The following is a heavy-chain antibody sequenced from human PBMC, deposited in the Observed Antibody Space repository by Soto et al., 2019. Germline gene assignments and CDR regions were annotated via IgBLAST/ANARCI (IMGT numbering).Heavy chain of an antibody. V-gene: IGHV3-30-3*01. CDR1: GFTFSSYA. CDR2: ISYDGSNK. Sequence: QVQLVESGGGVVQPGRSLRLSCAASGFTFSSYARHWVRQAPGKGLEWVAVISYDGSNKYYADSVKGRFTISRDNSKNTLYLQMNSLRAEDTAVYYCARDGDHTIFGVVIMSYFDYWGQGTLVTVSS. CDR3: ARDGDHTIFGVVIMSYFDY. D-gene: IGHD3-3*01. J-gene: IGHJ4*02.